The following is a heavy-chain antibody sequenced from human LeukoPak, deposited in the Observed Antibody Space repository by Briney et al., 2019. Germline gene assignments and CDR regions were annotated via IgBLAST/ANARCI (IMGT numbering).Heavy chain of an antibody. V-gene: IGHV1-69*04. J-gene: IGHJ4*02. Sequence: ASVKVSCKASGGTFTSYVITWVRQAPGQGLEWMGRIIPMLDIQNYAQKFQGRVTITADKSTSTAYMELSSLRSEDTAVYYCASERGATQYFDYWGQGTLVTVSS. CDR3: ASERGATQYFDY. CDR1: GGTFTSYV. D-gene: IGHD3-10*01. CDR2: IIPMLDIQ.